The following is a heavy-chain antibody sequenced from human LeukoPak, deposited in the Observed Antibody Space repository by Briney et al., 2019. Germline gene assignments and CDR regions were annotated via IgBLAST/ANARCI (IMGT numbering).Heavy chain of an antibody. CDR3: ARDGRGYSYGLADYYYYMDV. CDR2: ISRTT. D-gene: IGHD5-18*01. V-gene: IGHV3-48*01. J-gene: IGHJ6*03. Sequence: GGSLRLSCAASGFTFSSYSFNWVRQAPGKGLEWVSYISRTTSYADSVKGRFTISRDNAKSSLYLQMNSLRAEDTAVYYCARDGRGYSYGLADYYYYMDVWGKGTTVTISS. CDR1: GFTFSSYS.